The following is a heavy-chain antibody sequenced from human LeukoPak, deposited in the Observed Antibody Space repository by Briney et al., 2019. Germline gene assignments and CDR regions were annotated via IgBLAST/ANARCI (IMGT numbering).Heavy chain of an antibody. J-gene: IGHJ4*02. V-gene: IGHV4-31*03. CDR2: IYYSGST. Sequence: PSETLSLTCTVSXXPITSGGYYWSWIRQHPGKGLEWLGYIYYSGSTYYNPSLKSRLTISLDTSKNHFSLRLTSVTAADTAVYYCARGPVRDYSNYWGQGTLVTVSS. D-gene: IGHD4-11*01. CDR3: ARGPVRDYSNY. CDR1: XXPITSGGYY.